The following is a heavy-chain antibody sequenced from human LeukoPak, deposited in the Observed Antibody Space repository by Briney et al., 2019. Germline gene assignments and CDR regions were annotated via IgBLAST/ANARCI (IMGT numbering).Heavy chain of an antibody. V-gene: IGHV3-64*01. Sequence: PGGSLRLSCAASGFPFSSYPMHWVRQAPGKGLEYVSGISSNGYTTYYANSVKGRFTISRDNSKNTLSLQMGSLRAEDMAVYYCARGLDRYSDDYWGQGTLVTVSS. D-gene: IGHD1-1*01. CDR2: ISSNGYTT. J-gene: IGHJ4*02. CDR1: GFPFSSYP. CDR3: ARGLDRYSDDY.